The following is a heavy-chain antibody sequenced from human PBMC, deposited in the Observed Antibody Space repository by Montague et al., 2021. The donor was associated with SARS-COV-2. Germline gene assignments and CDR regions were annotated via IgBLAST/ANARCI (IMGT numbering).Heavy chain of an antibody. CDR3: ARRQEVYDINGDFNY. D-gene: IGHD3-22*01. J-gene: IGHJ4*02. CDR2: INHRGST. CDR1: GGSSNFYY. V-gene: IGHV4-34*01. Sequence: SETLSLTCGVDGGSSNFYYWSWIRQPPGKGLEWIGEINHRGSTNNNPSLKTRVTISIDTSKNQFSLKLSSVTAADTAVYYCARRQEVYDINGDFNYWGQGTLVTVSS.